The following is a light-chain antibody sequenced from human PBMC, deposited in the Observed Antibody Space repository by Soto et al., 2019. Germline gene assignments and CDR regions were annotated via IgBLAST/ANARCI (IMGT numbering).Light chain of an antibody. Sequence: DIQMTQSPSSLSASVGDRVTITCRASQGISTDLGWFQQIPGKAPKRLIYVASNLQSGVPSRFSGSGSGTEFTLTISSLQPEDFATYYCLQHNSYPLTFGGGTKVEIK. J-gene: IGKJ4*01. CDR2: VAS. V-gene: IGKV1-17*01. CDR1: QGISTD. CDR3: LQHNSYPLT.